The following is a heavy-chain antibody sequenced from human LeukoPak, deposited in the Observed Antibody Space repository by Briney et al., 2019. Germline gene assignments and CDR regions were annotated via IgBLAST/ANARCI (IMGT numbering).Heavy chain of an antibody. Sequence: ASVKASCKASGYIFIDYYIHWLRQVPGQGLEWMAWINPRSGDTKSGQKFQGRVTLTRDTSISTAYMSVGSLRSDDTAVYYCARVGSYIGGYFDPWGQGTLVSVSS. J-gene: IGHJ5*02. CDR1: GYIFIDYY. D-gene: IGHD1-1*01. CDR3: ARVGSYIGGYFDP. V-gene: IGHV1-2*02. CDR2: INPRSGDT.